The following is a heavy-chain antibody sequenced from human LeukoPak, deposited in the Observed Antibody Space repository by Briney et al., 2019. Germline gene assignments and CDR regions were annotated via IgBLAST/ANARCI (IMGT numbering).Heavy chain of an antibody. J-gene: IGHJ4*02. CDR2: IRPDANDG. CDR3: ARADWGSIDY. D-gene: IGHD7-27*01. CDR1: GFTSSHYW. V-gene: IGHV3-7*01. Sequence: GESLRLSCAASGFTSSHYWMAWVRQAPGKGLEWVAIIRPDANDGSYVDSVKGRFTISRDNAKNSLYLQLNSLRAEDTAVYFCARADWGSIDYWGQGALVTVSS.